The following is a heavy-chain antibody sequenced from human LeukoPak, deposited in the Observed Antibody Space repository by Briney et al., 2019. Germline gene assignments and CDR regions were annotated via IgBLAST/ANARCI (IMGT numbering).Heavy chain of an antibody. CDR3: AKVRPDQNDY. CDR1: GFTISSYS. J-gene: IGHJ4*02. CDR2: INGSGGST. V-gene: IGHV3-23*01. Sequence: QSGGTLSLSCAASGFTISSYSMSWIRQAPGKGLEWVSAINGSGGSTYNADSVKGRFTIHRDNSQNTLYLRMVSLRAEATDVYYCAKVRPDQNDYWGQGALVTVSS.